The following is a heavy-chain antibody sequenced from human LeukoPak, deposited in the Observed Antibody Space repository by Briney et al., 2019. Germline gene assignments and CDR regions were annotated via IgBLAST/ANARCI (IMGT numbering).Heavy chain of an antibody. D-gene: IGHD2-21*02. CDR2: ITNVSTYI. V-gene: IGHV3-21*01. CDR3: ARDPGSYCGGGCYSGGAFDI. Sequence: PGGSLRLTCAASGFTFTTYSMNWVRQAPGKGLDWVSAITNVSTYIYYADSVRGRFTISRDNAKNSLYLQMNSLRAEDTAVYYCARDPGSYCGGGCYSGGAFDIWGQGTMVTVSS. CDR1: GFTFTTYS. J-gene: IGHJ3*02.